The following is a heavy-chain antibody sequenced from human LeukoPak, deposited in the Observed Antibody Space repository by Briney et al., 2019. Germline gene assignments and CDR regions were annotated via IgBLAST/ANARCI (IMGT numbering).Heavy chain of an antibody. J-gene: IGHJ4*02. V-gene: IGHV3-23*01. CDR3: AKDGGKRIAAAGPLFYFDY. CDR1: GFTFSTYA. Sequence: GSLRLSCAASGFTFSTYAMSWVRQAPGKGLRWVSAISGSGGSTYYADSVKGRFTISRDNSKKKLYLQITSLRAEDTAVYYCAKDGGKRIAAAGPLFYFDYWGQGTLVTVSS. CDR2: ISGSGGST. D-gene: IGHD6-13*01.